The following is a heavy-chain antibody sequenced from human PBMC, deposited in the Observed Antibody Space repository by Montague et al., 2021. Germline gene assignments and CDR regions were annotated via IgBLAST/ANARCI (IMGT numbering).Heavy chain of an antibody. CDR3: VVTPSLYYHGMDV. CDR1: GGSIISSIYS. CDR2: NYYSGST. D-gene: IGHD4-23*01. Sequence: SETRSLTCTVSGGSIISSIYSWGKIRQPPTTGLDCIGRNYYSGSTYYNPSLKSRLTISVDTSRNQFSLKLSSVTAADTTVYYGVVTPSLYYHGMDVWGQG. V-gene: IGHV4-39*01. J-gene: IGHJ6*02.